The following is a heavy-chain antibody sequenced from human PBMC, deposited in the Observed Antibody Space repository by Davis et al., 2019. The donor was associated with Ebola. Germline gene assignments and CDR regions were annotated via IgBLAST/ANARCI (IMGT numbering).Heavy chain of an antibody. CDR3: AKDNGYCSSTSCYAAHYYYMDV. CDR1: GFTFSSYG. CDR2: IWYDGSNK. J-gene: IGHJ6*03. D-gene: IGHD2-2*03. V-gene: IGHV3-33*06. Sequence: GEFLKISCAASGFTFSSYGMHWVRQAPGKGLEWVAVIWYDGSNKYYADSVKGRFTISRDNSKNTLYLQMNSLRAEDTAVYYCAKDNGYCSSTSCYAAHYYYMDVWGKGTTVTVSS.